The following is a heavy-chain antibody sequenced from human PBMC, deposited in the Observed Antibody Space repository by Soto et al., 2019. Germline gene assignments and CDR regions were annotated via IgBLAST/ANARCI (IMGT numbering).Heavy chain of an antibody. CDR1: GFTFSGSA. D-gene: IGHD3-3*01. CDR3: SRQASDFWSGKPQYYMDV. Sequence: EVQLVESGGGLVQPGGSLKLSCAASGFTFSGSAMHWVRQASGKGLEWVGRIRSKANNYATAYGASVKGRFTISRDDSKHTAYLQMNSLKTEDTAVYYCSRQASDFWSGKPQYYMDVWGKGTPVTVSS. CDR2: IRSKANNYAT. J-gene: IGHJ6*03. V-gene: IGHV3-73*01.